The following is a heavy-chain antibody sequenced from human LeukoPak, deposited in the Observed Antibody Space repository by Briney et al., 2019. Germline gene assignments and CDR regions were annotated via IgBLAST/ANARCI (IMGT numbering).Heavy chain of an antibody. Sequence: GGSLRLSCAASGFTFSSYWMSWVRQAPGKGLEWVANIKQDGSEKYYVDSVKGRFTISRDNSKNTLYLQMNSLRAEDTAVYYCATSGVGATNFDYWGQGTLVTVSS. D-gene: IGHD1-26*01. CDR2: IKQDGSEK. J-gene: IGHJ4*02. CDR1: GFTFSSYW. CDR3: ATSGVGATNFDY. V-gene: IGHV3-7*03.